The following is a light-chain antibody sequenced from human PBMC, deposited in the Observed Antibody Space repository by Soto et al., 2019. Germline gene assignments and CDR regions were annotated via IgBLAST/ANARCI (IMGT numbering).Light chain of an antibody. J-gene: IGKJ5*01. CDR1: QSVSSSY. V-gene: IGKV3-15*01. CDR2: GAS. CDR3: QQYNNWYT. Sequence: EIVLTQSPGTLSLSPGERATLSCRASQSVSSSYLAWYQQKPGQAPRLLIYGASSRATGVPARFSGSGSGAEFTLTISSLQSEDFAFYYCQQYNNWYTFGQGTRLEIK.